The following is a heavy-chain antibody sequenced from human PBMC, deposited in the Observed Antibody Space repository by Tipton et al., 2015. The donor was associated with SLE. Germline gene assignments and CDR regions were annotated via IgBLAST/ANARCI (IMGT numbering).Heavy chain of an antibody. Sequence: SLRLSCAASGFTFSSYEMNWVRQAPGKGLEWVSYISSSGSTIYYADSVKGRFTISRDNAKNSLYLQMNSLRVEDTAVYYCARDFEPLGAHDMDVWGKGTTVTVSS. V-gene: IGHV3-48*03. J-gene: IGHJ6*03. CDR2: ISSSGSTI. D-gene: IGHD1-26*01. CDR1: GFTFSSYE. CDR3: ARDFEPLGAHDMDV.